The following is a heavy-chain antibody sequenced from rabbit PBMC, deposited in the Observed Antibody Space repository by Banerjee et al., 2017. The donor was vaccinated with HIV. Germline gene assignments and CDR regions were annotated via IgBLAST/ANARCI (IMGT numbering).Heavy chain of an antibody. CDR1: GFSFSSNV. D-gene: IGHD4-1*01. J-gene: IGHJ4*01. V-gene: IGHV1S45*01. CDR2: IVTGSSDSSDSA. Sequence: QEQLVESGGGLVKPEGSLTLTCTASGFSFSSNVMCWVRQAPGKGLEWIACIVTGSSDSSDSAYYANWAKGRFTISKTSSTTVTLQMTSLTAADTASYFCARDLAGIIGWNFNLWGPGTLVTVS. CDR3: ARDLAGIIGWNFNL.